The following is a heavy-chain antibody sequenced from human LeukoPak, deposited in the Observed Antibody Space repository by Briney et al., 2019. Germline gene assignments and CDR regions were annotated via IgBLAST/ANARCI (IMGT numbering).Heavy chain of an antibody. V-gene: IGHV4-30-2*01. CDR2: IFQSGST. CDR1: GGSISSGDYS. D-gene: IGHD1-1*01. CDR3: ARVGSDWNDVRYNWFDP. J-gene: IGHJ5*02. Sequence: SETLSLTFAVSGGSISSGDYSWSRIRQPPGKGLEWIGYIFQSGSTYYNPSLKSRVTISVDRSKNQFSLKLSSVTAADTAVYYCARVGSDWNDVRYNWFDPWGQGTLVTVSS.